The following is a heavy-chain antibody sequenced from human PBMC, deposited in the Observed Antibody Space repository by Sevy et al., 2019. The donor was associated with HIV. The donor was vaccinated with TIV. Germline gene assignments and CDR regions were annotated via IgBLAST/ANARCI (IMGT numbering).Heavy chain of an antibody. CDR3: ARAQY. V-gene: IGHV3-7*01. CDR2: IKEDGSEK. CDR1: GFTFSSDW. J-gene: IGHJ4*02. Sequence: GESLKISCAASGFTFSSDWMSWVRQAPGKGLEWVANIKEDGSEKYYVDSVKGRFTISRDNAKNSLYLQMDSLRVEDTAVYYCARAQYWGQGALVTVSS.